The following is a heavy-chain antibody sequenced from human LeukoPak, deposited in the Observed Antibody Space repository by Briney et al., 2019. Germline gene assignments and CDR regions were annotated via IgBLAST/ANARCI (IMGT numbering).Heavy chain of an antibody. D-gene: IGHD5-18*01. CDR3: ARLRYSDY. J-gene: IGHJ4*02. V-gene: IGHV3-7*01. Sequence: GGSLRLSCAASGFTFSSYWMTWVRQAPGKGLEWVANINQDGSEKYYVDSVRGRFTISRDNVKNSLYLQMNGLRAEDTGVYYCARLRYSDYWGQGTLVTVPS. CDR1: GFTFSSYW. CDR2: INQDGSEK.